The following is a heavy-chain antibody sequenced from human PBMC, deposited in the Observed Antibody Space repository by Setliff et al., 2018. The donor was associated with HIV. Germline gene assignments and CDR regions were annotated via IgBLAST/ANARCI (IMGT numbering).Heavy chain of an antibody. CDR3: VKSASWDLRGWLH. CDR2: ISSRGHII. J-gene: IGHJ1*01. D-gene: IGHD6-19*01. V-gene: IGHV3-11*01. Sequence: GGSLRLSCAASGFTFSDYYISWIRQAPGKGLEWVSHISSRGHIIYYVDSVKGRFTISRDDAKNSLYLQMSSLRAEDSAVYYCVKSASWDLRGWLHWGQGTLVTVSS. CDR1: GFTFSDYY.